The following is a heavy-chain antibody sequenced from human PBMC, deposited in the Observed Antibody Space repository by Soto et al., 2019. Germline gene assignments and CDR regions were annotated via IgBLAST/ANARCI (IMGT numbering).Heavy chain of an antibody. V-gene: IGHV4-59*08. Sequence: QVQLQESGPGLVKSSETLSLTCTVSGGSISNYYWTWIRQPPGKGLEWIGHIHGTGTTNYNPSLKSRVXXXIXXSRYQFSLKLSSVTAADTAIYYCARRVQYYYGLDVWGQGTTVTVSS. J-gene: IGHJ6*02. CDR1: GGSISNYY. CDR2: IHGTGTT. CDR3: ARRVQYYYGLDV.